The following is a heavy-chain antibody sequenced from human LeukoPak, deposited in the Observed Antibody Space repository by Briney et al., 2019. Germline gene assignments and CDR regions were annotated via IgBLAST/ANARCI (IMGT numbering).Heavy chain of an antibody. CDR2: IYHSGST. CDR1: GGSISSGGYS. Sequence: PSQTLSLTCAVSGGSISSGGYSWSWIRQPPGKGLEWIGYIYHSGSTYYNPSLKSRVTISVDTSKNQFSLKLSSVTAADTAVYYCARGSSGWPGWFDPWGQGTLVTVSS. V-gene: IGHV4-30-2*01. J-gene: IGHJ5*02. D-gene: IGHD6-19*01. CDR3: ARGSSGWPGWFDP.